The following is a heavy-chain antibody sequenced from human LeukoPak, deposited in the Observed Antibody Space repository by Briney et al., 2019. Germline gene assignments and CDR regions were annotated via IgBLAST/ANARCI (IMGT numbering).Heavy chain of an antibody. Sequence: SETLSLTCTVSGGSISSSSYYWGWIRQPPGKGLEWIGSIYYSGSTYYNPSLKSRVTISVDTSKNQFSLKLSSVTAADTAVYYCAVVVPAVTFDYWGQGTRVTVSS. CDR3: AVVVPAVTFDY. J-gene: IGHJ4*02. CDR1: GGSISSSSYY. CDR2: IYYSGST. V-gene: IGHV4-39*01. D-gene: IGHD2-2*01.